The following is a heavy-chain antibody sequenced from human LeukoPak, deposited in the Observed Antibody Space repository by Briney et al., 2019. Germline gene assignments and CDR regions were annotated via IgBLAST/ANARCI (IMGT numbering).Heavy chain of an antibody. D-gene: IGHD3-22*01. J-gene: IGHJ4*02. CDR2: ISGSGVGT. Sequence: GGSLRLSCTASGFTFSNYAMSWVRQAPGKGLEWVSAISGSGVGTYYADSVKGRFTISRDNSKNTLFLQMNSLRAEDTAVYYCAKDSQGHYYDSSGDFDYWGQGTLVTVSS. CDR1: GFTFSNYA. V-gene: IGHV3-23*01. CDR3: AKDSQGHYYDSSGDFDY.